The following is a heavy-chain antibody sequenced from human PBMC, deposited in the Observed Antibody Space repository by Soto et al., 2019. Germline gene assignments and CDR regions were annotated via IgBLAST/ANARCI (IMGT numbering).Heavy chain of an antibody. D-gene: IGHD2-21*02. J-gene: IGHJ6*02. CDR3: ARETLQSVRVTLKSYFYYGMVV. CDR1: GFTFSSYA. Sequence: PGGSLRLSCAASGFTFSSYAMHWVRQAPGKGLEWVAVISYDGSNKYYADSVKGRFTISRDNSKNTLYLQMNSLRAEDTAVYYCARETLQSVRVTLKSYFYYGMVVWDQGTTVTVSS. V-gene: IGHV3-30-3*01. CDR2: ISYDGSNK.